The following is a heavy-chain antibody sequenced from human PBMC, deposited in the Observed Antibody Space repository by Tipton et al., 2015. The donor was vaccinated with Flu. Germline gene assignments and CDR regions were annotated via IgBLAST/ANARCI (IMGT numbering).Heavy chain of an antibody. J-gene: IGHJ4*02. Sequence: SLRLSCAASGFTFSSYWMTWVRQAPGKGLEWVANINQDGSVKYYVDSVKGRFTISRDNAKNSLYLQMNSLRAEDTAVYYCARAVGSSSSYWGQGTLVTVSS. D-gene: IGHD6-6*01. CDR3: ARAVGSSSSY. V-gene: IGHV3-7*01. CDR2: INQDGSVK. CDR1: GFTFSSYW.